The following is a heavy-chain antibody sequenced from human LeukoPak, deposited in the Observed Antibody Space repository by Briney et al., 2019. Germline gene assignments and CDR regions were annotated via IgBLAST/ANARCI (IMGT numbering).Heavy chain of an antibody. CDR2: ISAYNGNT. D-gene: IGHD2-15*01. Sequence: GGSLRLSCAASGFTFSSYAMSWVRQAPGKGLEWMGWISAYNGNTNYAQKLQGRVTMTTDTSTSTAYMELRSLRSDDTAVYYCAREAVVVAATLPFDYWGQGTLVTVSS. V-gene: IGHV1-18*01. CDR1: GFTFSSYA. CDR3: AREAVVVAATLPFDY. J-gene: IGHJ4*02.